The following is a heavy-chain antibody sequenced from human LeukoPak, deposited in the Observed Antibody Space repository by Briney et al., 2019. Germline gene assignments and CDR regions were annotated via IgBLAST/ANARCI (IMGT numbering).Heavy chain of an antibody. J-gene: IGHJ6*02. CDR3: AKVPYPDYGSWRPPFMDV. CDR1: GFTFSNYA. Sequence: GGSLRLSCAASGFTFSNYALSWVRQAPGKGLEWVSTISDTSTNTYYAYSVTGRFTISRDNSMNTLYLQMNSLRAEDTAIYFCAKVPYPDYGSWRPPFMDVWGQGTTVAVSS. V-gene: IGHV3-23*01. CDR2: ISDTSTNT. D-gene: IGHD3-10*01.